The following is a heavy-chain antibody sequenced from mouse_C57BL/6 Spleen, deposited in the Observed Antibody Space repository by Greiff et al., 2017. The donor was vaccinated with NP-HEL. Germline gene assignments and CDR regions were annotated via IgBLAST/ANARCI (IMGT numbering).Heavy chain of an antibody. D-gene: IGHD2-1*01. CDR3: ARSPYGKGPFAY. CDR2: IDPSDSYP. J-gene: IGHJ3*01. CDR1: GYTFTSYW. Sequence: VQLQQSGAELVKPGASVKLSCKASGYTFTSYWMQWVKQRPGQGLEWIGEIDPSDSYPNYNQKFKGKATLTVDTSSSTAYMQLSSLTSEDSAVYYCARSPYGKGPFAYWGQGTLVTVSA. V-gene: IGHV1-50*01.